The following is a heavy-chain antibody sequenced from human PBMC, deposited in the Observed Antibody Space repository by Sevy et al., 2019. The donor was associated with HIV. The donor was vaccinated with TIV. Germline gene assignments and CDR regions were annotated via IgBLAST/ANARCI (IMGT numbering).Heavy chain of an antibody. CDR1: GGSLISPTFY. D-gene: IGHD3-16*01. J-gene: IGHJ5*01. Sequence: SETLSLTCTASGGSLISPTFYWGWVRQPPGERLEWIAAMHYGGNTYYNPSLKGRVAMSVDTSKNQFSLNLTSVTAAGAAVYHCVRDHHLRGRHWFDSWGQGALVTVSS. CDR2: MHYGGNT. V-gene: IGHV4-39*02. CDR3: VRDHHLRGRHWFDS.